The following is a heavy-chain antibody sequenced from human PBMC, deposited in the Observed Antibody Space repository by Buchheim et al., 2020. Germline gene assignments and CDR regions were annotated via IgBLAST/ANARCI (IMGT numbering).Heavy chain of an antibody. D-gene: IGHD6-19*01. CDR3: ARMGTAVAGTQYNWFDP. CDR1: GGSISSGGYY. Sequence: QVQLQESGPGLVKPSQTLSLTCTVSGGSISSGGYYWSWIRQHPGKGLEWIGYIYYSGSTYYNPSLKSRVTISVDPSKNHFSLKLSSVTAADTAVYYCARMGTAVAGTQYNWFDPWGQGTL. V-gene: IGHV4-31*03. J-gene: IGHJ5*02. CDR2: IYYSGST.